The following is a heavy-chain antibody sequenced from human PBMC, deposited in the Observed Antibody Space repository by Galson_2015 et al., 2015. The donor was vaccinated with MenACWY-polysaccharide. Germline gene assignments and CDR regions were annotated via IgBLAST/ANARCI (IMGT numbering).Heavy chain of an antibody. CDR2: ISGSGGST. D-gene: IGHD3-22*01. Sequence: SLRLSCAASGFTFSSYAMSWVRQAPGKGLEWVSAISGSGGSTYYADSVKGRFTISRDNSKNTLYLQVNSLRAEDTAVYYCAKDLADSSGYPPQGDYWGQGTLVTVSS. CDR1: GFTFSSYA. V-gene: IGHV3-23*01. J-gene: IGHJ4*02. CDR3: AKDLADSSGYPPQGDY.